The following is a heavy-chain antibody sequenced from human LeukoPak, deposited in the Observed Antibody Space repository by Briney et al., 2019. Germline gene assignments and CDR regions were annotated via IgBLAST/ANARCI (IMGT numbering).Heavy chain of an antibody. V-gene: IGHV4-61*02. D-gene: IGHD1-26*01. J-gene: IGHJ4*02. CDR1: GGSISSGSYY. Sequence: SETLSLTCTVSGGSISSGSYYWSWIRQPAGKGLEWIGRIYTSGSTNYNPSLKSRVTISVDTSKNQFSLKLSSVTAADTAVYYCARSQWELQYFDYWGQGTLVTVSS. CDR2: IYTSGST. CDR3: ARSQWELQYFDY.